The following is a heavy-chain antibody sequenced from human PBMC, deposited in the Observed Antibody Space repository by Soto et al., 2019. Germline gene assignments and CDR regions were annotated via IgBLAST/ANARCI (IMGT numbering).Heavy chain of an antibody. CDR3: ARTTTVVTGRAFDI. D-gene: IGHD4-17*01. Sequence: SETLSLTCTVSGGSVSSGSYYWSWIRQPPGKGLEWIGYLYYSGNTNYNPSLKSRVTTSVDTSKNQFSLKLSSVTAADTAVYYCARTTTVVTGRAFDIWGQGTMVTVSS. CDR1: GGSVSSGSYY. CDR2: LYYSGNT. V-gene: IGHV4-61*01. J-gene: IGHJ3*02.